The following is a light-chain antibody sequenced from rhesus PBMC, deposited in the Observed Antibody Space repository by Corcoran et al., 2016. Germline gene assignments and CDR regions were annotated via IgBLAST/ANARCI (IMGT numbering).Light chain of an antibody. Sequence: DIQMTQSPSSLSASVGDTVTITCRASPGISSYLNWFQQKPGNAPKLLIYVASSLESGVPSRFSCSGSGTDFTLTISSLQPEDFAVYYCQQRNSYPLTFGGGTKVEIK. V-gene: IGKV1-28*02. CDR1: PGISSY. CDR3: QQRNSYPLT. J-gene: IGKJ4*01. CDR2: VAS.